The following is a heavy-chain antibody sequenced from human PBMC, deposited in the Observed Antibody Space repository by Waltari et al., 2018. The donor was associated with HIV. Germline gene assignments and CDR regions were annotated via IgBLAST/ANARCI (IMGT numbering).Heavy chain of an antibody. V-gene: IGHV3-11*01. Sequence: QVQLVESGGGLVKPGGSLRLSCAASGFTFSDYYMSWIRQAPGKGLEWVSYISSSGSTIYYADAVKGRFTISRDNAKNSLYLQMSSLRAEDTPVYYCATGGGQFRFGVAKRTYGMDVWGQGTTVTVSS. D-gene: IGHD3-10*01. J-gene: IGHJ6*02. CDR3: ATGGGQFRFGVAKRTYGMDV. CDR1: GFTFSDYY. CDR2: ISSSGSTI.